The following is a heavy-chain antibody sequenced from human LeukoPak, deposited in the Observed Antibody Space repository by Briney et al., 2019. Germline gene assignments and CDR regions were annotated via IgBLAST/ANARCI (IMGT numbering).Heavy chain of an antibody. J-gene: IGHJ5*02. CDR2: IYSGGST. CDR1: GFTVSSNY. Sequence: GGSLRLSCAASGFTVSSNYMSWVRQAPGKGLEWVSVIYSGGSTYYADSVKGRFTISRDNSKNTLYLQMNSLRAEDTAVYYCARMDTAMGTNLFDPWGQGTLVTVSS. D-gene: IGHD5-18*01. CDR3: ARMDTAMGTNLFDP. V-gene: IGHV3-53*01.